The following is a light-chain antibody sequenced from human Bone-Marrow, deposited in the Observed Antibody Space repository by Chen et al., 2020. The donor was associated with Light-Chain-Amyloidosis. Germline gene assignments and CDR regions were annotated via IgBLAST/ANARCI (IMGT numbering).Light chain of an antibody. V-gene: IGLV6-57*01. J-gene: IGLJ3*02. Sequence: NFMLTQPHSVSESPGKTVIISCTRSSGSIATNYVQWYQQRPGSSPTTVIYEDDQRPSGVPDRFSGSSDRSSTSASLTSSGLKTEDEADYYCQYYNGSSQGVFGGGTKLTVL. CDR1: SGSIATNY. CDR3: QYYNGSSQGV. CDR2: EDD.